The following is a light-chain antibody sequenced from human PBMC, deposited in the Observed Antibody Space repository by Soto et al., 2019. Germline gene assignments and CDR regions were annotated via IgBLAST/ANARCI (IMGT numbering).Light chain of an antibody. CDR1: QSVSRR. V-gene: IGKV3-20*01. CDR2: GAS. J-gene: IGKJ5*01. Sequence: EIVMTQSPATLSVSPGDGATLSCRASQSVSRRLAWYQQRPGQSPRLLISGASMRASGVPVRFIGSGSGTDFTLTITRLEPEDFAVYYCQQYGGSPITFGLGTRLEN. CDR3: QQYGGSPIT.